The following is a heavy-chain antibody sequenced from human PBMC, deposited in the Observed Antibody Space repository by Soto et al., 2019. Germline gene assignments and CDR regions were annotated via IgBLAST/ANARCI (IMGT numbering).Heavy chain of an antibody. D-gene: IGHD4-17*01. CDR2: ISYDGTNR. Sequence: QVHLVESGGGVVQPERSLRLSCAASGLTFSNYAMHWVRQAPGKGLEWVAFISYDGTNRCYPDSVKGRFTISRDNSKNTLYLQMNSLKTEDTAVYYCARESSSTVTTGGGGSAKDYWGPGTLFTVSS. CDR1: GLTFSNYA. V-gene: IGHV3-30-3*01. J-gene: IGHJ4*02. CDR3: ARESSSTVTTGGGGSAKDY.